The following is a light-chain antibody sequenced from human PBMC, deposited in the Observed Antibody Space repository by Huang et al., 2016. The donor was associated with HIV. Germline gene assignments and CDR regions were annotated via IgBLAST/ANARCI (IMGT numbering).Light chain of an antibody. CDR3: QQRSDWPPWT. J-gene: IGKJ1*01. CDR1: QRGRNY. V-gene: IGKV3-11*01. Sequence: EIVLTQSPATLSLSPGERATLSCRASQRGRNYLAWYQQKPGQAPRLLIYDASNRATGTPARVSGSGSVTDSTLTISSLEPEDFAVYYCQQRSDWPPWTFGQGTKVEIK. CDR2: DAS.